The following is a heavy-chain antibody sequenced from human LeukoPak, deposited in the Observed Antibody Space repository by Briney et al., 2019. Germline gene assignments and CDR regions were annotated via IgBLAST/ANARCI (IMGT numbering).Heavy chain of an antibody. CDR3: ARDAGYGSVPL. CDR1: GGSISSYY. D-gene: IGHD3-10*01. V-gene: IGHV4-59*01. Sequence: SETLSLTCTVSGGSISSYYWSWIRQPPGKGLEWIGYFSYTGSTTYNPSLKSRVTILFDTSNSQFSLKLNSVTAADTAVYYCARDAGYGSVPLWGRGARVAVSA. CDR2: FSYTGST. J-gene: IGHJ4*02.